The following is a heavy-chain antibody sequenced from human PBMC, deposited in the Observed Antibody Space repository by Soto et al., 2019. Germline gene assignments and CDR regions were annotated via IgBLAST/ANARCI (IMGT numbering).Heavy chain of an antibody. CDR1: GFTFSSYG. CDR2: ISYDGSNK. J-gene: IGHJ4*02. CDR3: AKVGSGGAVAGDFDY. V-gene: IGHV3-30*18. D-gene: IGHD6-19*01. Sequence: QVQLVESGGGVVQPGRSLRLSCAASGFTFSSYGMHWVRQAPGKGLEWVAVISYDGSNKYYADSVKGRFTISRDNSKNTLYLQMNRLRAEDTAVYYCAKVGSGGAVAGDFDYWGQGTLVTVSS.